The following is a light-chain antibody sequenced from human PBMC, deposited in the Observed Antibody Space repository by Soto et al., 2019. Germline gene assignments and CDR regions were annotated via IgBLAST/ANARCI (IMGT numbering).Light chain of an antibody. CDR2: AAS. CDR1: QSVTVN. Sequence: ILLTQSPSTLSLSPGEGVTLSCRASQSVTVNSLAWYQQKPGQAPRLLIYAASTRAAAVPDRFTGSGSGTDFTLTISSLEPEDFAVYYCQQRSNWPPLTFGGGTKVDIK. V-gene: IGKV3D-20*02. CDR3: QQRSNWPPLT. J-gene: IGKJ4*01.